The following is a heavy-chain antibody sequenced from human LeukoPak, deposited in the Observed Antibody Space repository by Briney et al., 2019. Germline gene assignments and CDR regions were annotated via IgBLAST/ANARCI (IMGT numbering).Heavy chain of an antibody. CDR1: GGSFSGYY. CDR2: INHSGST. D-gene: IGHD6-13*01. CDR3: ARGLGSSSGNPGHYYFDY. J-gene: IGHJ4*02. V-gene: IGHV4-34*01. Sequence: PSETLSLTCAVYGGSFSGYYWSWIRQPPGKGLEWIGEINHSGSTNYNPSLKSRVTISVDTSKNQFSLKLSSVTAADTAVYYCARGLGSSSGNPGHYYFDYWGQGTLVTVSS.